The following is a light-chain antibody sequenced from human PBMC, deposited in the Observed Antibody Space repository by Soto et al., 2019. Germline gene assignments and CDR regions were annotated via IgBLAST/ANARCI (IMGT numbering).Light chain of an antibody. CDR2: GAS. Sequence: EIVLTQSPGTLSLSPGERATLSCRAIQSVSSSYLAWYQQKPGQAPRLLIYGASSRATGIPDRFSGSGSGTDFTLTISRLEPEDFAVNYCQQYGSSPALTFGGGTKVAI. V-gene: IGKV3-20*01. CDR3: QQYGSSPALT. J-gene: IGKJ4*01. CDR1: QSVSSSY.